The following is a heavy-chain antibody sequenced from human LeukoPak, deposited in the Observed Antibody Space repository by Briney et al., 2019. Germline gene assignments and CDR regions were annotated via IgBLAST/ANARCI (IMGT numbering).Heavy chain of an antibody. J-gene: IGHJ4*02. V-gene: IGHV3-48*02. CDR3: ARGLPRSTGDPLGY. CDR1: AFTFSTYG. CDR2: ISSSSIII. D-gene: IGHD7-27*01. Sequence: GGSLRLSCAASAFTFSTYGMNWVRQAPGRGLEWVSYISSSSIIIYYADSVKGRFTISTDNAKNSLFLQMDSRRDEDKAMYYCARGLPRSTGDPLGYWGQGTLVTVSS.